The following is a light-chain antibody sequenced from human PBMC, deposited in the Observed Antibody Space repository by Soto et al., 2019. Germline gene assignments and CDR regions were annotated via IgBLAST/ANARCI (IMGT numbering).Light chain of an antibody. CDR2: EVS. V-gene: IGLV2-14*01. CDR1: SSDVGAYNY. J-gene: IGLJ2*01. CDR3: SSYTTSATLV. Sequence: QSALTQPASVSGSPGQSIAISCTGTSSDVGAYNYVSWYQRHPGKAPKLMIFEVSSRPAGVSDRFSGSKSGNTASLTISGLQAEDEADYYCSSYTTSATLVFGGGTKLTVL.